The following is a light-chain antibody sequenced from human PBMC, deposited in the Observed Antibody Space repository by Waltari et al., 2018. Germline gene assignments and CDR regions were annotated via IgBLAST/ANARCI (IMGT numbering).Light chain of an antibody. CDR1: QIINNNF. Sequence: LVLTQSPDTLSLSPGQRATLSCRPSQIINNNFLVWYQQKPGQATRLIIHGPSSRATGFPDMFSGSGSGTDFTRTINSLKPEDAAVYYCQQYDGSVLTFCGGSKVEI. CDR3: QQYDGSVLT. J-gene: IGKJ4*01. V-gene: IGKV3-20*01. CDR2: GPS.